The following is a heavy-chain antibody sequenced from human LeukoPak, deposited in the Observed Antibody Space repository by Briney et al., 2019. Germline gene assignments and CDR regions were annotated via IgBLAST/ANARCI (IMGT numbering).Heavy chain of an antibody. D-gene: IGHD5-18*01. CDR3: GRSGDSYGYHY. CDR2: IYPGDSDT. V-gene: IGHV5-51*01. Sequence: GESLKISCKGSGSDFTRYWIGWVRQMPGKGLEWMGIIYPGDSDTKYSPSFQGQVTTSADTSINTAYLQWSSLKASDSAMYYCGRSGDSYGYHYWGQGTRVTVSP. CDR1: GSDFTRYW. J-gene: IGHJ4*02.